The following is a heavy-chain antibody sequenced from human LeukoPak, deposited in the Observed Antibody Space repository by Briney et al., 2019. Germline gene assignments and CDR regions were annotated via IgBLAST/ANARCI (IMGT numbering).Heavy chain of an antibody. Sequence: ASVKVSRKASGYTFTSYGISWVRQAPGQGLEWMGWISAYNGNTNYAQKLQGRVTMTTDTSTSTAYMELRSLRSDDTAVYYCARDSAGPAAGLYNWFDPWGQGILVTVSS. J-gene: IGHJ5*01. CDR2: ISAYNGNT. CDR3: ARDSAGPAAGLYNWFDP. V-gene: IGHV1-18*01. D-gene: IGHD6-13*01. CDR1: GYTFTSYG.